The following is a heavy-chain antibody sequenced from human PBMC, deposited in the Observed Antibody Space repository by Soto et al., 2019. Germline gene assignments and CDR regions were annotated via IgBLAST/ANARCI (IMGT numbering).Heavy chain of an antibody. CDR1: GFTFSNYG. CDR2: ISDDGSNK. Sequence: GGSLRLSCAASGFTFSNYGMHWVRQAPGKGLEWVAFISDDGSNKYYADSMKGRFTMSRDNSKRTLYLQMSSLRVEDTAVYYCTKRRNVLRFLEWSSGMEVWGQGTTVTVSS. D-gene: IGHD3-3*01. V-gene: IGHV3-30*18. J-gene: IGHJ6*02. CDR3: TKRRNVLRFLEWSSGMEV.